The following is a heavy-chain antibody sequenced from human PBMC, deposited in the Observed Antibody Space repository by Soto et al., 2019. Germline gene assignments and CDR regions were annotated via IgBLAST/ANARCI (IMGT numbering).Heavy chain of an antibody. V-gene: IGHV4-30-4*01. D-gene: IGHD3-10*01. Sequence: QVQLQESGPGLVKPSQTLSLTCTVSGGSISSGDYYWTWIRQPPGKGLEWIGDIFYSGSTSYKQSLKGRVTISLDTSKNQFSLKLSSVTAADPAVYYCTRDRYYGSGTYYNFYYGMDVWGQGTTVTVSS. J-gene: IGHJ6*02. CDR1: GGSISSGDYY. CDR2: IFYSGST. CDR3: TRDRYYGSGTYYNFYYGMDV.